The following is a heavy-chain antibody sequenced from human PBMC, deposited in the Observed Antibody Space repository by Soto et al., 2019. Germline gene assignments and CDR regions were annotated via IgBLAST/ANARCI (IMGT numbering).Heavy chain of an antibody. D-gene: IGHD3-3*01. CDR3: ARGRDFQHDLSRKNWFDP. J-gene: IGHJ5*02. CDR1: VGSFSGYY. V-gene: IGHV4-34*01. CDR2: INHRGST. Sequence: SETLSLTCAVYVGSFSGYYWTWLRQPPGKGLEWIGEINHRGSTNYNPSLNSRVTISVDTSKNQFSLKPSSVTAADTAVYYCARGRDFQHDLSRKNWFDPCGQGTLVSVSS.